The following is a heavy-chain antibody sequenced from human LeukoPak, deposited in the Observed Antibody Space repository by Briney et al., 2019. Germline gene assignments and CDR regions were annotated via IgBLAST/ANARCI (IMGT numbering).Heavy chain of an antibody. V-gene: IGHV4-30-4*01. CDR1: GGSISSGDYY. CDR3: ARVRTYYDFWSGYSYNWFDP. CDR2: IYYSGST. D-gene: IGHD3-3*01. Sequence: PSETLSLTCTVSGGSISSGDYYWSWIRQPPGKGLEWIGYIYYSGSTYYNPSLKSRVTISVDTCKNQFSLKLSSVTAADTAVYYCARVRTYYDFWSGYSYNWFDPWGQGTLVTVSS. J-gene: IGHJ5*02.